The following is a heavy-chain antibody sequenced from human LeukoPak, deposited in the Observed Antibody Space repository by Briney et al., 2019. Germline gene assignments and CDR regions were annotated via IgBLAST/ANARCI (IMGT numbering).Heavy chain of an antibody. D-gene: IGHD4-11*01. CDR2: IYPGDSDT. CDR1: GYSFTSYW. J-gene: IGHJ1*01. Sequence: GESLKISCKGSGYSFTSYWIGWVRQMPGKGLEWMGIIYPGDSDTRYSPSFQGQVTISADKSISTAYLQWSSLKASDTAMYYCARLEWETTVTTALVEYFQHWGQGTLVTVSS. CDR3: ARLEWETTVTTALVEYFQH. V-gene: IGHV5-51*01.